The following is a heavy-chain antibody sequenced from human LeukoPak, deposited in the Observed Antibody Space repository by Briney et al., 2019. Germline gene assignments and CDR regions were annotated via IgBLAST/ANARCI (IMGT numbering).Heavy chain of an antibody. Sequence: SETLSPTCTVSGGSISNYYWSWIRQPPGKGLEWIGYIYHSGSTNHNPSLRSRLTISVDTSKNQFSLKLRSVTAADTAVYYCARATYCTNGVCRTYGMDVWGQGTTVTVSS. CDR3: ARATYCTNGVCRTYGMDV. CDR2: IYHSGST. CDR1: GGSISNYY. D-gene: IGHD2-8*01. J-gene: IGHJ6*02. V-gene: IGHV4-59*01.